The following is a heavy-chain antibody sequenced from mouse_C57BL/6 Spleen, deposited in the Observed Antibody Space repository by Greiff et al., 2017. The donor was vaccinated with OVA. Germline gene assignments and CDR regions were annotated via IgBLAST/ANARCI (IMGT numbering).Heavy chain of an antibody. V-gene: IGHV3-6*01. J-gene: IGHJ2*01. CDR3: ARVATIGYFDY. CDR1: GYSITSGYY. Sequence: EVKLVESGPGLVKPSQSLSLTCSVTGYSITSGYYWNWIRQFPGNKLEWMGYISYDGSNNYNPSLKNRISITRDTSKNQFFLKLNSVTTEDTATYYCARVATIGYFDYWGQGTTLTVSS. CDR2: ISYDGSN. D-gene: IGHD1-2*01.